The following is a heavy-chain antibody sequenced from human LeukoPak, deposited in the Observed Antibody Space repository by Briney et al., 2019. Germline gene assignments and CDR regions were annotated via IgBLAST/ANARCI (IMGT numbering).Heavy chain of an antibody. Sequence: PGGSLRLSCAASGFTFSSYAMSWVRQAPGKGLEWIGSIYYSGSTYYNPSLKSRVTISVDTSKNQFSLKLSSVTAADTAVYYCARRYYDFWSGYLGWGQGTLVTVYS. CDR1: GFTFSSYA. J-gene: IGHJ4*02. V-gene: IGHV4-39*01. D-gene: IGHD3-3*01. CDR3: ARRYYDFWSGYLG. CDR2: IYYSGST.